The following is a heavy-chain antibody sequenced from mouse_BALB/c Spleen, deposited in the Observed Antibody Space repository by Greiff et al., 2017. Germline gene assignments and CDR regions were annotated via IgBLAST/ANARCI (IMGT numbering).Heavy chain of an antibody. CDR1: GFSLTGYG. D-gene: IGHD1-1*01. J-gene: IGHJ3*01. V-gene: IGHV2-6-7*01. CDR2: IWGDGST. CDR3: ARVDYDGSRKWFAD. Sequence: QVQLKESGPGLVAPSQSLSITCTVSGFSLTGYGVNWVRQPPGTGLEWLGMIWGDGSTDYNSALKSRLSISKDNSKSQVFLKMNSLQTDDTARYYCARVDYDGSRKWFADWGQGTLVTVSA.